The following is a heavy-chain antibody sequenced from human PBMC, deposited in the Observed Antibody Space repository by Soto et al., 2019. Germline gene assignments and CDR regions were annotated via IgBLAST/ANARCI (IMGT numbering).Heavy chain of an antibody. V-gene: IGHV4-30-4*01. D-gene: IGHD5-18*01. CDR1: GGSVTSDEDY. CDR3: ATESGSTYGYFDH. Sequence: SETLSLTCTASGGSVTSDEDYWTWIRQSPGKGLEWIGYISNSGSTGYNPSLKTRLSMSVDRSKNQFTLRLTSVTAADTAVYFCATESGSTYGYFDHWGQGTQVTVSS. CDR2: ISNSGST. J-gene: IGHJ4*02.